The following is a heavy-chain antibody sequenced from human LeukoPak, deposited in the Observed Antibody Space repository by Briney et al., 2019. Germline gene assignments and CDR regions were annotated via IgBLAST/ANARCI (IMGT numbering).Heavy chain of an antibody. Sequence: SVKVSCKASGGTFSSYAISWVRQAPGQGLEWMGGIIPIFGTANYAQKFQGRVTITADESTSTAYMELSSLRSEDTAVYYCARGRTYYYGSGSYFFDYWGQGTLVTVSS. CDR1: GGTFSSYA. V-gene: IGHV1-69*13. CDR3: ARGRTYYYGSGSYFFDY. CDR2: IIPIFGTA. J-gene: IGHJ4*02. D-gene: IGHD3-10*01.